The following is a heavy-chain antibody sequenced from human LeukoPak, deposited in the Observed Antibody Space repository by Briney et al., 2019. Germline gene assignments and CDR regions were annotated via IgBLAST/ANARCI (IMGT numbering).Heavy chain of an antibody. CDR1: GFTFSDYY. V-gene: IGHV3-11*01. CDR2: INIGGTNT. CDR3: TTDGAGFDT. Sequence: GGSLRLSCAASGFTFSDYYMSWIRQAPGKGLEWLSYINIGGTNTHYADSVKGRFTISRDNAKKSLYLEMTNLRAEDTAVYYCTTDGAGFDTWGQGVLVTVSS. J-gene: IGHJ5*02.